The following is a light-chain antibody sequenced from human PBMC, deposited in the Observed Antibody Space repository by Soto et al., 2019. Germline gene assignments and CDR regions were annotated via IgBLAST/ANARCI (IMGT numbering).Light chain of an antibody. CDR2: DAS. J-gene: IGKJ5*01. V-gene: IGKV3D-20*02. Sequence: EIVMTQSPATLSVSPGARAPLSCRASQSVSSSYLAWYQQKPGQAPRLLIYDASNRATGIPARFSGSGSGTDFTLTISSLEPEDFAVYYCQQRSNPITFGQGTRLEIK. CDR1: QSVSSSY. CDR3: QQRSNPIT.